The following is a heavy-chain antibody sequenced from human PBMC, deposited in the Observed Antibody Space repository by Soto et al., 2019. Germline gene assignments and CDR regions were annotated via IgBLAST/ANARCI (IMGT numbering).Heavy chain of an antibody. Sequence: EVQLVESGGGLVKPGGSLRLPCAASSFTFSNAWMNWVRQAPGKGLEWVGRIKSKTDGGTTDYAAPVKGRFTISRDDSKNTLYLQMNSLKTEDTAVYYCTTVPFFMATTTFDYWGQGTLVTVSS. CDR1: SFTFSNAW. D-gene: IGHD5-12*01. CDR3: TTVPFFMATTTFDY. CDR2: IKSKTDGGTT. V-gene: IGHV3-15*07. J-gene: IGHJ4*02.